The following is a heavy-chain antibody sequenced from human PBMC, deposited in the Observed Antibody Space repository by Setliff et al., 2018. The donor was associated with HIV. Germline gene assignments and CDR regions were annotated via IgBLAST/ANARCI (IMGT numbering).Heavy chain of an antibody. V-gene: IGHV4-59*08. Sequence: SETLSLTCTVSGGSINSSHYWSWIRQPPGKGLEWIGYIYNSGSTNYNPSLKSRVTISVDTSKNQMSLNMSSTTAADTAVYYCARHHYDVLSGYYTLKYWGQGMLVTVSS. CDR1: GGSINSSHY. J-gene: IGHJ4*02. D-gene: IGHD3-3*01. CDR2: IYNSGST. CDR3: ARHHYDVLSGYYTLKY.